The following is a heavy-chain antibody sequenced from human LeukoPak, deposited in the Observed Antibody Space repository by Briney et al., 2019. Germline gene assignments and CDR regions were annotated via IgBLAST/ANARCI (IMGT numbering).Heavy chain of an antibody. V-gene: IGHV3-48*03. Sequence: GGSLRLSCAASGFTFSSYEMNWVRQAPGKGLEWVSYISSSGSTIYYADSVKGRFTIPRDNAKNSLYLQMNSLRAEDTAVYYCARGWGSGSLPMDYYYYYMDVWGKGTTVTVSS. CDR2: ISSSGSTI. CDR3: ARGWGSGSLPMDYYYYYMDV. D-gene: IGHD3-10*01. CDR1: GFTFSSYE. J-gene: IGHJ6*03.